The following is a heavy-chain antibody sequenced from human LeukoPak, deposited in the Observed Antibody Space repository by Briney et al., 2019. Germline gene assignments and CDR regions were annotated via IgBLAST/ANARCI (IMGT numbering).Heavy chain of an antibody. V-gene: IGHV1-2*02. J-gene: IGHJ4*02. Sequence: GASMKVSCKASGYTFSGYYMHWVRQAPGQGLEWMGWINPNSGGTNYSQKFQGRVTMTRDTSISTAYMELSSLRSDDTAVYYCARAEAIDYWGQGTLVTASS. CDR2: INPNSGGT. CDR1: GYTFSGYY. CDR3: ARAEAIDY. D-gene: IGHD5-12*01.